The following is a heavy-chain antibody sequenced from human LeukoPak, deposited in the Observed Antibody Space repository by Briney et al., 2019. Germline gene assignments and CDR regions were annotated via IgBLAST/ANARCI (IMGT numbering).Heavy chain of an antibody. Sequence: SETLSLTCTVSGGSITSYYWSWIRQPAGKGLEWIGRIHTGGSTNYNPSLKSRVTMSVDTSKNQFPLKLTSVTATDTAMYYCASSFAVAGYYHGMDVWGQGTTVTVSS. CDR3: ASSFAVAGYYHGMDV. D-gene: IGHD3-3*01. V-gene: IGHV4-4*07. CDR2: IHTGGST. CDR1: GGSITSYY. J-gene: IGHJ6*02.